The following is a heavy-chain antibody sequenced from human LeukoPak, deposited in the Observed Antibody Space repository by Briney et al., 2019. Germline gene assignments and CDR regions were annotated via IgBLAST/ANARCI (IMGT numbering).Heavy chain of an antibody. CDR1: GFTFSSYA. Sequence: GGSLRLSCAASGFTFSSYAMHWVRQAPGKGLEWVAVISYDGSNKYYADSVKGRFTISRDNSKNTLHLQMNSLRAEDTAVYYCARVPHSIHCSSTSCYFYYGMDVWGQGTTVTVSS. CDR3: ARVPHSIHCSSTSCYFYYGMDV. J-gene: IGHJ6*02. CDR2: ISYDGSNK. V-gene: IGHV3-30*04. D-gene: IGHD2-2*01.